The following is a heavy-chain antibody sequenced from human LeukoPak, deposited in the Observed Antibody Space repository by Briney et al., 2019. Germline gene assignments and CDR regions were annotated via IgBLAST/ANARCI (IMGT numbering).Heavy chain of an antibody. CDR2: ISVYNGNT. CDR3: ARERDYYDSSGYYYSYYYYYMDV. Sequence: ASVKVSCKASGYTFTNFGISWVRQAPGQGLEWMGWISVYNGNTNFAQKLQGRVTMTTDTSTTTAYMELRNLRSDDTAVYYCARERDYYDSSGYYYSYYYYYMDVWGKGTTVTVSS. D-gene: IGHD3-22*01. CDR1: GYTFTNFG. J-gene: IGHJ6*03. V-gene: IGHV1-18*01.